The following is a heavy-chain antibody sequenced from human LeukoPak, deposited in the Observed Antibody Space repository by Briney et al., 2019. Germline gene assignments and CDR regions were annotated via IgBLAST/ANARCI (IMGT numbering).Heavy chain of an antibody. CDR3: AKKGGYSSSWLFYYYYMDV. Sequence: GGSLRLSCAASGFTFSSYGMSWVRQAPGKGLEWVSAISGSGGSTYYADSVKGRFTISRDNSKNTLYLQMNSLRAEDTAVYYCAKKGGYSSSWLFYYYYMDVWGKGTTVTVSS. CDR1: GFTFSSYG. D-gene: IGHD6-13*01. V-gene: IGHV3-23*01. J-gene: IGHJ6*03. CDR2: ISGSGGST.